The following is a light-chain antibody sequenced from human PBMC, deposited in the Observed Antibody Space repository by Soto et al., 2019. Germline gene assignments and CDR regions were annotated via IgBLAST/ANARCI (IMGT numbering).Light chain of an antibody. Sequence: QSVLTQPASVSGSPGQSITISCTGTSSDFGGYNYVSWYQQYPGKVPKLLIYHVSNRPSGVSNRFSGSKSGNTASLTISGLQAEDEADYFCTSFTSDNLHVFGTGTKVTVL. CDR1: SSDFGGYNY. J-gene: IGLJ1*01. V-gene: IGLV2-14*03. CDR3: TSFTSDNLHV. CDR2: HVS.